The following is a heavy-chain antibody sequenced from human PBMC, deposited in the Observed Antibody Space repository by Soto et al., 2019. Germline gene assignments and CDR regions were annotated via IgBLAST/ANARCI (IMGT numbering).Heavy chain of an antibody. CDR3: ARTIASPGTHFDY. CDR1: GFTFIDFY. D-gene: IGHD6-13*01. V-gene: IGHV3-11*05. CDR2: ISSSGRYT. J-gene: IGHJ4*02. Sequence: QVQLVESGGGLVKPGGSLRLSCAASGFTFIDFYMGWIRQAPGKGLEWVSYISSSGRYTNYADSVKGRFTISRDNDKNALYLQVNSLRAEDTAVYYCARTIASPGTHFDYWGQGTLVTVSS.